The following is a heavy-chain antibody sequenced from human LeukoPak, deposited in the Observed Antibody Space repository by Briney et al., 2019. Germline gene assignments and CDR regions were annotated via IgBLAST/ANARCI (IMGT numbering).Heavy chain of an antibody. J-gene: IGHJ4*02. CDR1: GVTFSTYA. Sequence: PGGSLRLSCAASGVTFSTYAMHWVRQGPGKGLEWVAVISYDGSNKYYADSVKGRFTISRDNSKNTLYLQMSSLSAEDTAVYYCARTTTPHFYGSWSYALGYWGEGTLVTVPS. CDR3: ARTTTPHFYGSWSYALGY. V-gene: IGHV3-30-3*01. CDR2: ISYDGSNK. D-gene: IGHD3-10*01.